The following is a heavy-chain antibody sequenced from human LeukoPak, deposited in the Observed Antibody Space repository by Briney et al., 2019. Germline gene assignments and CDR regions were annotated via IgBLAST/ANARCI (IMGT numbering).Heavy chain of an antibody. Sequence: PSETLSLTCTVSGGSISSCYWSWIRQPAGKGLEWIGRIYTSGSTNYNPSLKSRVTMSVDTSKNQFSQKLSSVTAADTAVYYCARGIYCSSTSCVPNYYYYYMDVWGKGTTVTVSS. CDR1: GGSISSCY. V-gene: IGHV4-4*07. D-gene: IGHD2-2*01. J-gene: IGHJ6*03. CDR2: IYTSGST. CDR3: ARGIYCSSTSCVPNYYYYYMDV.